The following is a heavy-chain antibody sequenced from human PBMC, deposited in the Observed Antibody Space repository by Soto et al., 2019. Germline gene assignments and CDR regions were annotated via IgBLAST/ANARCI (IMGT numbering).Heavy chain of an antibody. V-gene: IGHV3-30-3*01. D-gene: IGHD2-8*02. CDR3: ATLVPERGDY. J-gene: IGHJ4*02. CDR1: GFTFSIYA. CDR2: ISYDGSNK. Sequence: QVQLVESGGGVVQPGRSLRLSCAASGFTFSIYAMHWVRQAPGKGLEWVAVISYDGSNKYYADSVKGRFTISRDNSKNTLYLQMNSLRAEDTAVYYCATLVPERGDYWGQGTLVTVSS.